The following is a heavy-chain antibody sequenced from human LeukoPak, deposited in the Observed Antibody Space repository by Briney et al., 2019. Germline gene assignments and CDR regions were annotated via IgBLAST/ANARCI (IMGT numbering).Heavy chain of an antibody. CDR3: ARGGTMVRGLQGVDI. CDR2: IYYSGST. CDR1: GGSISSGDYY. J-gene: IGHJ3*02. V-gene: IGHV4-30-4*08. D-gene: IGHD3-10*01. Sequence: TLSLTCTVSGGSISSGDYYWSWIRQPPGKGLEWIGYIYYSGSTYYNPSLKSRVTISVDTSKNQFSLKLSSVTAADTAVYYCARGGTMVRGLQGVDIWGQGTMVTVSS.